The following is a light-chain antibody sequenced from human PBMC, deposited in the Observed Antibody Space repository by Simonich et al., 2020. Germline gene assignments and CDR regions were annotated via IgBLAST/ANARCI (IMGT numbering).Light chain of an antibody. V-gene: IGKV3-15*01. CDR2: GAS. Sequence: EIVMTQSPATLSVSPGERATLSCRASQSVRSNLAWYQQKPGQAPRLLIYGASTRATGIPARFSGSGSGTEFTLTISSLQSEDFAVYYCQQYNNWPRTFGQGTRWKSN. J-gene: IGKJ1*01. CDR3: QQYNNWPRT. CDR1: QSVRSN.